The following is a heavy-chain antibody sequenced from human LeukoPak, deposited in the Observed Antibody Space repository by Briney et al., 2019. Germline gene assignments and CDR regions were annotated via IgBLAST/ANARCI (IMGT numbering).Heavy chain of an antibody. J-gene: IGHJ4*02. Sequence: SETLSLTCTVSGGSISSSSYYWGWIRQPPGKGLEWIGSIYYSGSTYYNPSLKSRVTISVDTSKNQSSLKLSSVTAADTAVYYCARGEVEGWDCFDYWGQGTLVTVSS. V-gene: IGHV4-39*07. CDR1: GGSISSSSYY. CDR3: ARGEVEGWDCFDY. D-gene: IGHD1-1*01. CDR2: IYYSGST.